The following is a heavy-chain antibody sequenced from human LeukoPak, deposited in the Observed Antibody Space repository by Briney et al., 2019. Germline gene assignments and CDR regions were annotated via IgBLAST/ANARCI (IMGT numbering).Heavy chain of an antibody. J-gene: IGHJ5*02. CDR3: AKGYSSSWYPTNWFDP. V-gene: IGHV3-30*02. Sequence: QTGGSLRLSCAASGFTFSSYGMHWVRQAPGKGLEWVAVIWYDGSNKYYADSVKGRFTISRDNSKNTLYLQMNSLRAEDTAVYYCAKGYSSSWYPTNWFDPWGQGTLVTVSS. CDR2: IWYDGSNK. D-gene: IGHD6-13*01. CDR1: GFTFSSYG.